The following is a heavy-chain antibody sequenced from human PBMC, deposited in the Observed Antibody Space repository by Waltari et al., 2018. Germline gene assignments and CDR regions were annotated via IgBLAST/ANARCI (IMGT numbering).Heavy chain of an antibody. CDR2: IYYSGST. CDR3: ARANIQFGVDY. J-gene: IGHJ4*02. V-gene: IGHV4-30-4*02. D-gene: IGHD3-3*01. Sequence: QVQLVQSGAEVKKPGASVKVSCKASGYTFTGYYMHWVRQAPGKGLEWIGYIYYSGSTYYNPSLKSRVTISVDTSKNQFSLKLSSVTAADTAVYYCARANIQFGVDYWGQGTLVTVSS. CDR1: GYTFTGYY.